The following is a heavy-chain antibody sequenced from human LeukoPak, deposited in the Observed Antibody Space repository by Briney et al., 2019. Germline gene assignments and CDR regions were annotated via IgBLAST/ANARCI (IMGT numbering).Heavy chain of an antibody. CDR2: ISYDGSNK. CDR1: GFTFSSYA. D-gene: IGHD3-22*01. J-gene: IGHJ5*02. V-gene: IGHV3-30-3*01. CDR3: ASNYDSSGPVRFDP. Sequence: GGSLRVSCAASGFTFSSYAMHWVRQAPGKGLEWVAVISYDGSNKYYADSVKGRFTISRDNSKNTLYLQMNSLRAEDTAVYYCASNYDSSGPVRFDPWGQGTLVTVSS.